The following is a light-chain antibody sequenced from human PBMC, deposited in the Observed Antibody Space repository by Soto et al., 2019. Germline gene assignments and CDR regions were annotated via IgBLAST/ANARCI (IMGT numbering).Light chain of an antibody. J-gene: IGLJ1*01. Sequence: QSVLTQPASVSGSPGQSITISCTGTVSDVGTYTLVSWYQQHPGKVPKLMIYDDNQRPSGISHRFSGSKSGNTASLTISGLQGEDEADYYCCSYAGSFRYVFGTGTKLTVL. V-gene: IGLV2-23*01. CDR3: CSYAGSFRYV. CDR2: DDN. CDR1: VSDVGTYTL.